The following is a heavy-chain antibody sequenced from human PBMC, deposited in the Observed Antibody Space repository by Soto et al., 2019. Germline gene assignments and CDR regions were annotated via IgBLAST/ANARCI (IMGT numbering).Heavy chain of an antibody. D-gene: IGHD3-22*01. CDR2: ISSDGSEK. J-gene: IGHJ4*02. Sequence: QVQLVESGGGVVQPGRSLRLSCAASGFTFSLSGMHWVRQAPGKGLEWVAVISSDGSEKYYVDSVKGRFTISRDNIKNTLYLQMNSLGAEDTAVYYCAKDAYYGSSGFYYYFDYWGQGTQVTVSS. CDR3: AKDAYYGSSGFYYYFDY. CDR1: GFTFSLSG. V-gene: IGHV3-30*18.